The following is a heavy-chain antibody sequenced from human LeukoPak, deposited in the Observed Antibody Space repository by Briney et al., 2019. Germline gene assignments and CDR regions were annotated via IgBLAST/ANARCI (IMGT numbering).Heavy chain of an antibody. CDR3: ARHRIAAAGTRGFDY. Sequence: SETLSLTCTVSGASLTNSAYHWGWIRQPPGKGLEWIGSIYYSGSPYYNPSLKSRVTISVDTSKNQFSLKLSSVTAADTAVYYCARHRIAAAGTRGFDYWGQGTLVTVSS. CDR1: GASLTNSAYH. J-gene: IGHJ4*02. D-gene: IGHD6-13*01. V-gene: IGHV4-39*01. CDR2: IYYSGSP.